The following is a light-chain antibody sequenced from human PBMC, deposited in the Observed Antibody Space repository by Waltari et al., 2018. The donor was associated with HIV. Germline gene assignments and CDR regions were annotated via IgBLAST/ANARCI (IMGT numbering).Light chain of an antibody. CDR2: CAS. V-gene: IGKV3-15*01. J-gene: IGKJ1*01. Sequence: EIVMTQYPDTLSVSPGGRATLPCSASPSVSTSLVWYQHKRCQAPRLLIYCASTRATGIPARFSGSGSGTEFTLIIYSLQSEDFAVYYCQQYNAWPRTFGQGTKVEVK. CDR3: QQYNAWPRT. CDR1: PSVSTS.